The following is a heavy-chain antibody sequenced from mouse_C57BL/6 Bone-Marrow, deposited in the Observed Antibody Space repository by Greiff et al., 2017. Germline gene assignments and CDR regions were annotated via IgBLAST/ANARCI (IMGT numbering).Heavy chain of an antibody. J-gene: IGHJ3*01. CDR3: SSGTPFAY. V-gene: IGHV14-4*01. D-gene: IGHD4-1*01. CDR1: GFNIKDDY. CDR2: IDPENGDT. Sequence: EVQLQQSGAELVRPGASVKLSCTASGFNIKDDYMHWVKQRPEQGLEWIGWIDPENGDTEYASKFQGKATITAATSSNTAYLQLSSLTSEDTAVYVCSSGTPFAYWGQGTLVTVSA.